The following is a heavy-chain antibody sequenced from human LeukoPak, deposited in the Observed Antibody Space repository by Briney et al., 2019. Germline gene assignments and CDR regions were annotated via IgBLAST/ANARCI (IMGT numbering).Heavy chain of an antibody. CDR2: MNQDGSAI. CDR3: ARTVPGYPDDYFDY. Sequence: PGGSLRLSCAASGFTFSRHWMSWVRQAPGKGLERVAHMNQDGSAIYSVDSVKGRFTISRDNDENSLYLQMNGLTVADTAVYYCARTVPGYPDDYFDYWGQGTLVTVSS. CDR1: GFTFSRHW. D-gene: IGHD6-19*01. J-gene: IGHJ4*02. V-gene: IGHV3-7*01.